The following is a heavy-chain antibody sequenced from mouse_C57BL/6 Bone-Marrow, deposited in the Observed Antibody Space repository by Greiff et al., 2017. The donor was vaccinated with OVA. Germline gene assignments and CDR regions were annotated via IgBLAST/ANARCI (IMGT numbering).Heavy chain of an antibody. CDR3: EGWHYWCFDV. Sequence: QVQLKQPGAELVKPGASVKMSCKASGYTFTSYWITWVKQRPGQGLEWIGDIYPGSGSTNYNEKFKSKATLTVDTSSSTAYMQLSSLTSEDSAVYCWEGWHYWCFDVWGTGTTVTVSS. V-gene: IGHV1-55*01. J-gene: IGHJ1*03. CDR2: IYPGSGST. D-gene: IGHD2-3*01. CDR1: GYTFTSYW.